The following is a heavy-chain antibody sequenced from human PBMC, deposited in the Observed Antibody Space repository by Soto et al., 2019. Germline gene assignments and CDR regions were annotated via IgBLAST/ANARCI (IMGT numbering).Heavy chain of an antibody. D-gene: IGHD6-13*01. J-gene: IGHJ4*02. Sequence: LKISCKASGYTFTRYWIGWVRQKPGQGLEWLGVISPDDSDIRYNPSFRGQVTISADKSVNTVYLQWIGLKASDTAIYYCVRRIAWYYFDSWGQGTPVTVS. CDR2: ISPDDSDI. V-gene: IGHV5-51*01. CDR1: GYTFTRYW. CDR3: VRRIAWYYFDS.